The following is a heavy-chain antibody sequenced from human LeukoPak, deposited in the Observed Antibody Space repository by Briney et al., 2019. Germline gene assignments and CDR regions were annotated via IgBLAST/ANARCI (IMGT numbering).Heavy chain of an antibody. D-gene: IGHD6-13*01. CDR3: ARHEISSSWTSSFDY. CDR2: IYYSGST. Sequence: PSETLSLTCTVSGGSISSGDYYWSWIRQPPGKGLEWIGYIYYSGSTYYNPSLKSRVTISVDTSKNQFSLKLSSVTAADTAVYYCARHEISSSWTSSFDYWGQGTLVTVSS. CDR1: GGSISSGDYY. J-gene: IGHJ4*02. V-gene: IGHV4-30-4*01.